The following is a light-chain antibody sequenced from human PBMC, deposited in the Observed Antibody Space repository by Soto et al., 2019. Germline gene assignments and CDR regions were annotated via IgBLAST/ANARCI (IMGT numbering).Light chain of an antibody. CDR3: QQYGSSPT. Sequence: EIVLTQSPGTLSLSPGERATLSCRASQSVSSSYLAWYQQKPGQAPRLLIYGASSRPTGVPDRFSGSGSGTDFTLTISSLEPEDFAAYYCQQYGSSPTFGQGTKVDIK. J-gene: IGKJ1*01. CDR2: GAS. V-gene: IGKV3-20*01. CDR1: QSVSSSY.